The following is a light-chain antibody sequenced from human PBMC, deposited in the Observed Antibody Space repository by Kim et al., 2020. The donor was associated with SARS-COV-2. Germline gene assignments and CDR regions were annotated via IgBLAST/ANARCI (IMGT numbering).Light chain of an antibody. CDR3: QQYNSYWT. Sequence: GDSVTISCRARQSISSWLASYQQKPGKAPKLLIYKASSLESGVPSMFSGSGSGTEFTLTISSLQPDDFATYYCQQYNSYWTFGQGTKVDIK. J-gene: IGKJ1*01. CDR2: KAS. CDR1: QSISSW. V-gene: IGKV1-5*03.